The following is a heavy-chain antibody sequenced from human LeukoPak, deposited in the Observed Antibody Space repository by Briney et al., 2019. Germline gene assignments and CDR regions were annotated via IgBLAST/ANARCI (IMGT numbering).Heavy chain of an antibody. CDR3: ARANIGGIAAAASDY. V-gene: IGHV1-58*02. Sequence: SVKVSCKASGFTFTSSAMQWVRQARGQRLEWIGWIVVGSGNTNYAQKLQGRVTMTTDTSTSTAYMELRSLRSDDTAVYYCARANIGGIAAAASDYWGQGTLVTVSS. CDR1: GFTFTSSA. CDR2: IVVGSGNT. J-gene: IGHJ4*02. D-gene: IGHD6-13*01.